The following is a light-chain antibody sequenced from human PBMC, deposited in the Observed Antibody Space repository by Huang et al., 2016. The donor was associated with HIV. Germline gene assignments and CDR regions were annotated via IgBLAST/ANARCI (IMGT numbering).Light chain of an antibody. CDR3: QQYNTWPPWA. Sequence: EILMTQSPVTLSVSPGESATLSCRASQTVNSNLAWYQHKRGQPPRLLSFGASSRAAGIPDRFSGSGSGTEFTLTISSLQSEDFAVYYCQQYNTWPPWAFGQGTTVEI. J-gene: IGKJ1*01. CDR2: GAS. CDR1: QTVNSN. V-gene: IGKV3-15*01.